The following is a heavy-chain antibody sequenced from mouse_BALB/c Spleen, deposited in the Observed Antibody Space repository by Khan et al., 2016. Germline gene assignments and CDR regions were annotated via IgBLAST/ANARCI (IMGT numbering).Heavy chain of an antibody. CDR3: ARIYYGGAY. Sequence: VQLKESGADLVKPGASVKLSCTASGFNIKDTYIHWVKQRPEQALEWIGRIDPANGNTEYAPKFKGMATITAAISSDSAYLQLSSLTAEDTSVYYCARIYYGGAYWGQGTLVTVSA. CDR2: IDPANGNT. CDR1: GFNIKDTY. D-gene: IGHD2-1*01. J-gene: IGHJ3*01. V-gene: IGHV14-3*02.